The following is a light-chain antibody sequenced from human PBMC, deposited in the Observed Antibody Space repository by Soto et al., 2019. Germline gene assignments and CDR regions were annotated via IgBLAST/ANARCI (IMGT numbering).Light chain of an antibody. CDR2: GAS. J-gene: IGKJ4*01. V-gene: IGKV1-39*01. CDR3: LQSYRTPLT. CDR1: QSINNY. Sequence: DIEMTHAPSXXPAXVLXXXTMTCRASQSINNYLSWYQQKPGKAPNLLIFGASTLQSGVPSRFSGSGSGTDFTLTISSLQPEDFATYYCLQSYRTPLTFGGGTRWIS.